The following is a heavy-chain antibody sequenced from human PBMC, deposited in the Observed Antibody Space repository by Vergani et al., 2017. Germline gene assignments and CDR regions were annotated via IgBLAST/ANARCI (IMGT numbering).Heavy chain of an antibody. J-gene: IGHJ2*01. D-gene: IGHD6-19*01. CDR1: GGSFSGYY. Sequence: QVQLQQWGAGLLKTSETLSLTCAVYGGSFSGYYWSWIRQPPGKGLEWIGEINHSGSTNYNPSLKSRVTISVDTSKNQFSLKLSSVTAADTAVYYCASSLIAVAGYWYFDLWGRGTLVTVSS. V-gene: IGHV4-34*01. CDR2: INHSGST. CDR3: ASSLIAVAGYWYFDL.